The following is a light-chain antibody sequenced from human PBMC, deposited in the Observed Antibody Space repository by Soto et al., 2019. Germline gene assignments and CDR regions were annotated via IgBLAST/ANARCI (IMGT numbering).Light chain of an antibody. CDR3: QQYNFYPLT. V-gene: IGKV1-5*03. CDR2: KAS. J-gene: IGKJ4*01. CDR1: QSISIW. Sequence: DMQMTQSPSTLSASVGDRVTITCRASQSISIWLAWYQQKPGKAPKLLISKASSLESGVPSRFSGSGSGTEFTLTISTLQPDDFASYYCQQYNFYPLTFGGGTKVDIK.